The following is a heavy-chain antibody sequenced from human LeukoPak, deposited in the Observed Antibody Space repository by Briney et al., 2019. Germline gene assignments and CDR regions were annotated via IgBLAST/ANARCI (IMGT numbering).Heavy chain of an antibody. CDR2: ISDSCGRI. Sequence: PGGSLRLSCAASGFTFNSYAMTWVRQAPGKGLEWVSLISDSCGRIYYADSVKGRFTISRDNSKNTLYLQMNSLRAEDTAVYYCAKVLIWTYGSGNYYKGAFDIWGQGTMVTVFS. V-gene: IGHV3-23*01. J-gene: IGHJ3*02. CDR3: AKVLIWTYGSGNYYKGAFDI. D-gene: IGHD3-10*01. CDR1: GFTFNSYA.